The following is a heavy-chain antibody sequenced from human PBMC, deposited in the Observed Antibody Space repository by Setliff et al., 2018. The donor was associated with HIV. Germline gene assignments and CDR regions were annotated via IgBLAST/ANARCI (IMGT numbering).Heavy chain of an antibody. CDR1: GYSFPNYW. J-gene: IGHJ6*03. V-gene: IGHV5-51*01. CDR3: ARAPRSPLRWRDNLLSSSSFFMDV. D-gene: IGHD2-21*01. Sequence: GESLKISCKGSGYSFPNYWIGWVRQMPGKGLEWMGIIYPGDSDTRYSPSFQGQVTFSADKSISAVYLQWDSLKASDSAIYYCARAPRSPLRWRDNLLSSSSFFMDVWGKGTTVTVSS. CDR2: IYPGDSDT.